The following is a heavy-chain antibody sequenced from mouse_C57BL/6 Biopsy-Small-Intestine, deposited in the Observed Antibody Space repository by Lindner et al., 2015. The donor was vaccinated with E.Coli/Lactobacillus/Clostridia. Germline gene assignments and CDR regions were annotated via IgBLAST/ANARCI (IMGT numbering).Heavy chain of an antibody. J-gene: IGHJ1*01. V-gene: IGHV1S12*01. Sequence: SVKVSCKASGYTFTTYYIHWVRQAPGQGLEWPGIINPSAGSTSYAQKFQGRVTMTRDTSTSTVYMELSSLRSEDTAVYYCARDPNCSGGSCYPHYYYGMDVWGQGTTVTVSS. CDR3: ARDPNCSGGSCYPHYYYGMDV. CDR2: INPSAGST. CDR1: GYTFTTYY. D-gene: IGHD1-1*02.